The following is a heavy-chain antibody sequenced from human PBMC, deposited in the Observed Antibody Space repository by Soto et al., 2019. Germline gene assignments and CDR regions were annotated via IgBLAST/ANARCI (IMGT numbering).Heavy chain of an antibody. Sequence: QVQLVQSGAEVKKPGASVKVSCKASGYTFTSYDINWVRQATGQGLEWMGWMNPNSRNTGYAQKFQGRVTMTRNTSISTAYMELSSLRSEDTAVYYCARDQYNWPARDNWFDPWGQGTLVTVSS. CDR2: MNPNSRNT. V-gene: IGHV1-8*01. J-gene: IGHJ5*02. CDR1: GYTFTSYD. CDR3: ARDQYNWPARDNWFDP. D-gene: IGHD1-20*01.